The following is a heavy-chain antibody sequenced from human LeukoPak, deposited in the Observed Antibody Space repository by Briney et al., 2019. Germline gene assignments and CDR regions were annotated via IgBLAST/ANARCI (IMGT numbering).Heavy chain of an antibody. D-gene: IGHD1-26*01. CDR2: MNPNSGNT. CDR3: AKVGVGAKLSGGYY. V-gene: IGHV1-8*01. Sequence: ASVKVSCKASGYTFTSYDINWVRQATGQGLEWMGWMNPNSGNTGYAQKFQGRVTMTRNTSISTAYMELSSLRSEDTAVYYCAKVGVGAKLSGGYYWGQGTLVTVSS. CDR1: GYTFTSYD. J-gene: IGHJ4*02.